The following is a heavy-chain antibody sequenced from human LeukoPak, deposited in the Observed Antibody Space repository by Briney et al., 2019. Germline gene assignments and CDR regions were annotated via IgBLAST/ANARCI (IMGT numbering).Heavy chain of an antibody. V-gene: IGHV3-21*01. CDR2: ISNGPNYK. J-gene: IGHJ6*03. CDR1: RFTLRSYS. CDR3: AREIISFYYMDV. D-gene: IGHD2/OR15-2a*01. Sequence: PGGSLRLSCAASRFTLRSYSMQWVRQAPGKGLEWVSSISNGPNYKDYADSVKGRFTVSRDEARDSVYLQMNSLKVEDTAVYYCAREIISFYYMDVWGKGTTVTVSS.